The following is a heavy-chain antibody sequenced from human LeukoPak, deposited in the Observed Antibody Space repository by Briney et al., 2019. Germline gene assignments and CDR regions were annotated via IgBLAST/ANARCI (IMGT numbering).Heavy chain of an antibody. CDR1: GYTFTSYG. CDR2: ISAYNGNT. Sequence: ASVKVSCKASGYTFTSYGISWVRQAPGQGLEWMGWISAYNGNTNYAQKLQGRVTMTTDTSTSTAYMELRSLRSDDTAVYYCARVRTYYYDSSGYAPSRYWGQGTLVTVSS. J-gene: IGHJ4*02. D-gene: IGHD3-22*01. V-gene: IGHV1-18*01. CDR3: ARVRTYYYDSSGYAPSRY.